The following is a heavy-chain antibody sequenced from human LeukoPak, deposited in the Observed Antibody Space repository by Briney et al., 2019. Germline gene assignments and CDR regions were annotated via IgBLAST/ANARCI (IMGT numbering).Heavy chain of an antibody. Sequence: ASVKVSCKASGYTITNYDINWVRQATGQGLEWMGWMNPNSGNTGYAQKFQGRVNMTRNISISTAYMQLSGLRSEDTAVYYCVKNGQQLRYFQHWGQGTLVTVSS. J-gene: IGHJ1*01. CDR1: GYTITNYD. CDR2: MNPNSGNT. D-gene: IGHD6-13*01. CDR3: VKNGQQLRYFQH. V-gene: IGHV1-8*01.